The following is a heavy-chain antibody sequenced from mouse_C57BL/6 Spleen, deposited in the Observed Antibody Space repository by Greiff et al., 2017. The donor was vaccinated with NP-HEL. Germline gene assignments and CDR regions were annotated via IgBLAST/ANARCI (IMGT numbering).Heavy chain of an antibody. J-gene: IGHJ2*01. CDR3: AREGSNSLDY. CDR1: GYTFTSYG. D-gene: IGHD2-5*01. V-gene: IGHV1-81*01. CDR2: IYPRRGNT. Sequence: VKLMESGAELARPGASVKLSCKASGYTFTSYGISWVKQRTGQGLEWIGEIYPRRGNTSYNEQFKGKATLTADKSSSTAYMELRSLTSEDSAVYFCAREGSNSLDYWGQGTTLTVSS.